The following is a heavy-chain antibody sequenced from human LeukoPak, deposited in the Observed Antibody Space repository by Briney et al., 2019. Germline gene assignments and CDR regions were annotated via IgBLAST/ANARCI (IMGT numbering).Heavy chain of an antibody. D-gene: IGHD2-2*01. V-gene: IGHV3-33*08. CDR1: GFTFSTYS. CDR3: ARESCTTSCYGFDY. CDR2: ISFDGSNK. J-gene: IGHJ4*02. Sequence: GSLRLSCAASGFTFSTYSMHWVRQAPGKGLEWVAVISFDGSNKYYGDSVKGRFTISRDNSKNTLYLQMNSLRVEDTAVYYCARESCTTSCYGFDYWGQGTLVTVSS.